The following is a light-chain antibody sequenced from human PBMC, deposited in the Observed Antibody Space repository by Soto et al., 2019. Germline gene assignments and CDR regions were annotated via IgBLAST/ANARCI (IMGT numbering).Light chain of an antibody. Sequence: QPVLTQPPSVSGAPGQRVTISCTGSSSNIGAGYDVHWYQQLPGRAPKLLIYGNTNRPSVVPDRFSGSKSGTSASLTITGLQAEDEADYYCLSFDSSMGVVFGGGTKLTVL. CDR2: GNT. V-gene: IGLV1-40*01. CDR3: LSFDSSMGVV. CDR1: SSNIGAGYD. J-gene: IGLJ2*01.